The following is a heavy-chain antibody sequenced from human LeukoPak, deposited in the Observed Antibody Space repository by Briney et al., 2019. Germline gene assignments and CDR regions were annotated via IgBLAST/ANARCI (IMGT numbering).Heavy chain of an antibody. J-gene: IGHJ4*02. V-gene: IGHV4-59*01. CDR1: GGSISSFY. CDR3: ARGGWSLDY. CDR2: IYYSGST. Sequence: PSETLSLTCTVPGGSISSFYWGWIRQPPGKGREWIGYIYYSGSTNYNPSLKRRVTISVDTSKNQFSLKLSSVTAADTAVYYCARGGWSLDYWGQGTLVTVSS. D-gene: IGHD6-19*01.